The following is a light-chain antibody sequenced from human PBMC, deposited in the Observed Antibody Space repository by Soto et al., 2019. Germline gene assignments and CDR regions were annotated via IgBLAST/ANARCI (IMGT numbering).Light chain of an antibody. CDR2: XXX. J-gene: IGKJ1*01. CDR3: QQYNNWPWT. V-gene: IGKV3-15*01. Sequence: ERATLSCRASQSISDTLSWYQXTPVQXXXXXXXXXXXXAPGFPARFSGSGAGTDFTLTISSLQSEDFAVYYCQQYNNWPWTFGQGTKVDIK. CDR1: QSISDT.